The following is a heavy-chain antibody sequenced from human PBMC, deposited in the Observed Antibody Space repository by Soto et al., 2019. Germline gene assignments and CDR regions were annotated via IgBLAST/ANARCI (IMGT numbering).Heavy chain of an antibody. CDR3: ARGARTEYYDFWSGYQGGNYGMDV. CDR2: ISAYNGNT. V-gene: IGHV1-18*01. Sequence: ASVKVSCKASGYTFTSYGISWVRQAPGQGLEWMGWISAYNGNTNYAQKLQGRVTMTTDTSTSTAYMELRSLRSDDTAVYYCARGARTEYYDFWSGYQGGNYGMDVWGQGTTVTVSS. CDR1: GYTFTSYG. J-gene: IGHJ6*02. D-gene: IGHD3-3*01.